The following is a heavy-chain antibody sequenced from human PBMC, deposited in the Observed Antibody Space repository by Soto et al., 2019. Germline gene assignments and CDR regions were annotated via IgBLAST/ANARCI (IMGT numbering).Heavy chain of an antibody. CDR3: ARHSLALHKNNWFDP. CDR1: GDSIISSDFY. D-gene: IGHD3-3*02. V-gene: IGHV4-39*01. CDR2: IFYLGSS. Sequence: SETLSLTCTVSGDSIISSDFYWGWVRQPPGKGLEWIGSIFYLGSSYYNPSLKSRVTMSVDTSKNQFSLRLRSVTAADTALYFCARHSLALHKNNWFDPWGQGIMVTVSS. J-gene: IGHJ5*02.